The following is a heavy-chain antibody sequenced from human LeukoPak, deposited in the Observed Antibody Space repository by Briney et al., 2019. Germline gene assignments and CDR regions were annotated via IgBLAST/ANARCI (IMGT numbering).Heavy chain of an antibody. Sequence: ASVKVSCKASGYTFTCYYMHWVRQAPGQGREWRGWINPNSGGTNNAQKVQGRVTMTRDTSISTAYMELSRLRSDDTAVYYCARERRDTAFDYWGQGTLVTVSS. V-gene: IGHV1-2*02. CDR3: ARERRDTAFDY. CDR1: GYTFTCYY. D-gene: IGHD5-18*01. J-gene: IGHJ4*02. CDR2: INPNSGGT.